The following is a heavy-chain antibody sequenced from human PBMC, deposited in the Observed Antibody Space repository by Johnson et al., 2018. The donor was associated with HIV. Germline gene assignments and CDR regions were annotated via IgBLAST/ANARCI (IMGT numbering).Heavy chain of an antibody. D-gene: IGHD6-19*01. CDR3: AREKTTGWYDDAFDI. CDR1: RFTFSSYV. Sequence: QMQLVESGGGVVQPGRSLRLSCAASRFTFSSYVMHWVRQASGKGLEWVAAISYVETNKYYADSVKGRFTISRDNSKNTLYLHMTSLRADDTAVYYCAREKTTGWYDDAFDIWGHGTMVTVSS. CDR2: ISYVETNK. J-gene: IGHJ3*02. V-gene: IGHV3-30-3*01.